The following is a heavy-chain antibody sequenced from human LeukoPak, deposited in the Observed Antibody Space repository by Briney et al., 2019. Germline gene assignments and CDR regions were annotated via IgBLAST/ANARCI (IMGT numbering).Heavy chain of an antibody. J-gene: IGHJ6*03. D-gene: IGHD6-19*01. CDR1: GFTLSSYW. CDR3: AREAEGIAVAIAHYYYYYYMDV. CDR2: IKQDGSEK. Sequence: PGGSLRLSCAASGFTLSSYWMSWVRQASGKGLEWVANIKQDGSEKYYVDSVKGRFTISRDNAKNSLYLQMNSLRAEDTAVYYCAREAEGIAVAIAHYYYYYYMDVWGKGTTVTVSS. V-gene: IGHV3-7*01.